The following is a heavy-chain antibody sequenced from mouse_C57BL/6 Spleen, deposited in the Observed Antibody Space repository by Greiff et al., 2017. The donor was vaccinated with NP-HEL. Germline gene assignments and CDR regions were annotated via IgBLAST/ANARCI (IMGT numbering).Heavy chain of an antibody. CDR1: GYTFTSYW. CDR3: ARPHYGSSFWYFDV. V-gene: IGHV1-61*01. CDR2: IYPSDSET. D-gene: IGHD1-1*01. Sequence: QVQLQQPGAELVRPGSSVKLSCKASGYTFTSYWMDWVKQRPGQGLEWIGNIYPSDSETHYNQKFKDKATLTVEKSSSTAYLQLSSLTSEDSAVCYCARPHYGSSFWYFDVWGTGTTVTVSS. J-gene: IGHJ1*03.